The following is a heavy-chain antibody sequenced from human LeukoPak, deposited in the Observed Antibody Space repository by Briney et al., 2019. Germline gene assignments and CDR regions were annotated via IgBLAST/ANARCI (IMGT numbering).Heavy chain of an antibody. D-gene: IGHD2/OR15-2a*01. CDR3: ARQFTSYETGRGTYVWSDAIDI. CDR1: AYTFTSYY. CDR2: INPSGGTT. J-gene: IGHJ3*02. Sequence: GASVKVSCKASAYTFTSYYMHLVRHAPAQGLEWMGIINPSGGTTSYAQKFQGRVTMTRDMSTSTAYMELSSLRSEDTAVYYCARQFTSYETGRGTYVWSDAIDIWGQGTMVTVSA. V-gene: IGHV1-46*01.